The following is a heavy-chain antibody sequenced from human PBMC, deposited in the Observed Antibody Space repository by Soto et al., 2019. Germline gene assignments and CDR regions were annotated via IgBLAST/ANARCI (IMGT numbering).Heavy chain of an antibody. Sequence: SDLLSLTCPGYGVSSSNSWFCLGWLRQTPGKGLEFIGSMYYSGTTYYNPSLKSRVTISVDTSKNQFTLKLISVTAADTAVYYCAVVDSTGNWFDPWGEGDLVIFSS. V-gene: IGHV4-39*01. CDR2: MYYSGTT. D-gene: IGHD6-25*01. CDR1: GVSSSNSWFC. CDR3: AVVDSTGNWFDP. J-gene: IGHJ5*02.